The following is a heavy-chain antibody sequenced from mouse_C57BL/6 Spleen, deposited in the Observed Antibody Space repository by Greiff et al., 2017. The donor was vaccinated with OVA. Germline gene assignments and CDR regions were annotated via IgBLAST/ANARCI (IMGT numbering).Heavy chain of an antibody. J-gene: IGHJ4*01. V-gene: IGHV1-80*01. CDR2: IYPGDGDT. CDR3: ASCPLLYAMDY. CDR1: GYAFSSYW. D-gene: IGHD6-1*01. Sequence: QVQLQQSGAELVKPGASVKISCKASGYAFSSYWMNWVKQRPGKGLEWIGQIYPGDGDTNYNGKFKGKATLTADKSSSTAYMQLRSLTSEDSAVYFCASCPLLYAMDYWGQGTSVTVSS.